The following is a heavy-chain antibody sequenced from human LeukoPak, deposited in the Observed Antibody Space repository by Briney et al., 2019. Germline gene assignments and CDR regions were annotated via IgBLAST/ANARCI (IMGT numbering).Heavy chain of an antibody. J-gene: IGHJ4*02. CDR2: IKSLAAGGTT. Sequence: PGGSLRLSCAASGFTFSSYAMSWVRQAPGKGLEWVGRIKSLAAGGTTDYAAPVKGRFIISRVDSKNTVYLQMNSLKTEDTAVYYCTHDSSGYYSLHSWGQGTLVTVSS. V-gene: IGHV3-15*01. CDR1: GFTFSSYA. D-gene: IGHD3-22*01. CDR3: THDSSGYYSLHS.